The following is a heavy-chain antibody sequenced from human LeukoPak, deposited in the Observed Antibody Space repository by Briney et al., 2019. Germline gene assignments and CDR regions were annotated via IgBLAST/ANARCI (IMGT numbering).Heavy chain of an antibody. CDR2: IYTSGST. CDR3: AEGISFDY. J-gene: IGHJ4*02. V-gene: IGHV4-61*02. CDR1: GGSISSGSYY. D-gene: IGHD2/OR15-2a*01. Sequence: SQTLSLTCTVTGGSISSGSYYWSWIRQPAGKGLEWIGRIYTSGSTNYNPSLKSRVTISVDTFKNQFSLKLSSVTAADTVVYYRAEGISFDYWGQGTLVTVPS.